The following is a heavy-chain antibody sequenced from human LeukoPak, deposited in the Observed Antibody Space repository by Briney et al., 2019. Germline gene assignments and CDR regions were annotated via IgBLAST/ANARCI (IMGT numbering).Heavy chain of an antibody. Sequence: SVKVSRKASGDTFSSYAISWVRQAPGQGLEWMGWIIPIFGTANYAQKFQGRVTITADKSTSTAYMELSSLRSEDTAVYYCARTRYDSSGYYSGSFYYYYYMDVWGKGTTVTVSS. V-gene: IGHV1-69*06. CDR3: ARTRYDSSGYYSGSFYYYYYMDV. CDR1: GDTFSSYA. D-gene: IGHD3-22*01. J-gene: IGHJ6*03. CDR2: IIPIFGTA.